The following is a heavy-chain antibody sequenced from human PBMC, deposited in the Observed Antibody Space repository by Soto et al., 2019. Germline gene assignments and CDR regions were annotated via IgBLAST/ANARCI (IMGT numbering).Heavy chain of an antibody. CDR2: IYPGDSDT. V-gene: IGHV5-51*01. D-gene: IGHD6-13*01. CDR3: ATQQQLALFDY. J-gene: IGHJ4*02. CDR1: GCSFTSYW. Sequence: GESLKISCKGSGCSFTSYWIGWVRQLPGKGLEWMGIIYPGDSDTRYSPSFQGQVTISADKSITTAYLQWSSLKASDTAMYYCATQQQLALFDYWGQGTLVTVSS.